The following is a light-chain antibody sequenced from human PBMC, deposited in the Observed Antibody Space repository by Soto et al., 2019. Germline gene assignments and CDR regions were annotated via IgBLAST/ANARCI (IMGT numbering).Light chain of an antibody. J-gene: IGKJ2*02. CDR3: QQYNTWSPCT. Sequence: EIVMTQAPATLSVSPGERATLSCSASQSVSSNLAWYQQKPGQAPRLLIYGASTRATGIPARLSGSGSGTDFTLTISSLHSEAFAVYYCQQYNTWSPCTFGQRTKLEIK. CDR2: GAS. V-gene: IGKV3-15*01. CDR1: QSVSSN.